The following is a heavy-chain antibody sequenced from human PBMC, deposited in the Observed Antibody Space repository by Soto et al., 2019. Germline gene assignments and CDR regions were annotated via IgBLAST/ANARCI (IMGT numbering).Heavy chain of an antibody. J-gene: IGHJ5*02. D-gene: IGHD2-2*01. CDR1: GFTFSSYS. CDR2: ISSSSSTI. V-gene: IGHV3-48*01. Sequence: GGSLRLSCAASGFTFSSYSMNWVRQAPGKGLEWVSYISSSSSTIYYADSVKGRFTISRDNAKNSLYLQMNSLRAEDTAVYYCARDLRYIVVVPAAPDLFDPWGQGSLVTGSS. CDR3: ARDLRYIVVVPAAPDLFDP.